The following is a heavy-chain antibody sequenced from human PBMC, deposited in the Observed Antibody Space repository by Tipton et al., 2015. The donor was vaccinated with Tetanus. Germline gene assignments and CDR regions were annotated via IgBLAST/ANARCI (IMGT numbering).Heavy chain of an antibody. V-gene: IGHV1-58*01. CDR3: ARRRSAILSGSYHWYFDI. CDR1: GFTFTSSA. D-gene: IGHD3-9*01. Sequence: QSGPEVKKPGTSVKVSCKASGFTFTSSAVQWVRQARGQRLEWIGWIVVGSGNTNYAQKFQERVTITRDMSTTTVSMELSSLRSEDTAVYYCARRRSAILSGSYHWYFDIWGRGSLLTVSS. J-gene: IGHJ2*01. CDR2: IVVGSGNT.